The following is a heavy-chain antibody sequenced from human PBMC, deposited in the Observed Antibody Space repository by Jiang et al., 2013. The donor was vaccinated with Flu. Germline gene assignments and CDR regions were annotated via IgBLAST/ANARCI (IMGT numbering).Heavy chain of an antibody. D-gene: IGHD3-16*01. CDR2: ISSSSSYI. J-gene: IGHJ4*02. Sequence: ISSSSSYIYYADSVKGRFTISRDNAKNSLYLQMNSLRAEDTAVYYCARGGGTEAPFDYWGQGTLVTVSS. V-gene: IGHV3-21*01. CDR3: ARGGGTEAPFDY.